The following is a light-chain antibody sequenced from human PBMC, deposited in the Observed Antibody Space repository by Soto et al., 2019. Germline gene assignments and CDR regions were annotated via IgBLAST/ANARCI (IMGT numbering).Light chain of an antibody. CDR2: GAS. Sequence: RGMRESPSTLAVSPGKRATLSCRASQSVSINLAWYQQKPGQAPRLLIYGASTRATGIPARFSGSGSGTEFTLTISSLQSEDFAVYYCQPYNNWPGTFGQGTKVDIK. CDR1: QSVSIN. V-gene: IGKV3-15*01. J-gene: IGKJ1*01. CDR3: QPYNNWPGT.